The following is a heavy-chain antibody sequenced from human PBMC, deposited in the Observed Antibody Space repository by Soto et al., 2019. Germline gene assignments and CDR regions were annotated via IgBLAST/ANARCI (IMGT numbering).Heavy chain of an antibody. CDR1: GFTFSSYA. Sequence: QVQLVESGGGVVQPGRSLRLSCAASGFTFSSYAMHWVRQAPGKGLEWVAVISYDGSNKYYADSVKGRFTISRDNSKNTLYLQMNSLRAEDTAVYYCARDSLLLWFGEDDAFDIWGQGTMVTVSS. D-gene: IGHD3-10*01. CDR2: ISYDGSNK. V-gene: IGHV3-30-3*01. CDR3: ARDSLLLWFGEDDAFDI. J-gene: IGHJ3*02.